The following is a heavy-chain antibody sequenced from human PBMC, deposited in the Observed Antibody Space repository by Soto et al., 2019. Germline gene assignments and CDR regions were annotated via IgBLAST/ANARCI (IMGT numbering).Heavy chain of an antibody. Sequence: EVQLVESGGGLVQPGGSLRLSCAASGFTVSSNYMSWVRQAPGKGLEWVSVIYRGGSTYYADSVKGRFTISSDNSKNTLYLQMNSLRAEDTAVYYCARDFVVQAATPQLNYYYYGMDVWGQGTTVTVSS. CDR1: GFTVSSNY. J-gene: IGHJ6*02. CDR3: ARDFVVQAATPQLNYYYYGMDV. V-gene: IGHV3-66*01. D-gene: IGHD2-2*01. CDR2: IYRGGST.